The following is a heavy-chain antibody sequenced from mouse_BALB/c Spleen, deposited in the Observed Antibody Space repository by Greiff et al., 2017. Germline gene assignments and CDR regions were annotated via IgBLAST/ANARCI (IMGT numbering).Heavy chain of an antibody. Sequence: EVQLQESGPELVKPGASVKISCKASGYSFTGYYMHWVKQSHVKSLEWIGRINPYNGATSYNQNFKDKATLTVDKSSSTAYMELHSLTSEDSAVYYCARDCGISYVPFAYWGQGTLVTVSA. D-gene: IGHD1-1*01. V-gene: IGHV1-31*01. CDR2: INPYNGAT. CDR1: GYSFTGYY. CDR3: ARDCGISYVPFAY. J-gene: IGHJ3*01.